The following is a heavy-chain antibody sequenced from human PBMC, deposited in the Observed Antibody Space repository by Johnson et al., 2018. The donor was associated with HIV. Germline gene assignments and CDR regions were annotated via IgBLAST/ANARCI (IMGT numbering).Heavy chain of an antibody. V-gene: IGHV3-30*04. CDR2: ISYDGSNK. CDR3: ARVRLPDAFDI. Sequence: QVQLVESGGGVVQPGRSLRLSCAASGLTFSSYAMHWVRQAPGKGLEWVAVISYDGSNKYYADSVKGRFTISRDNSKNTLYLQMNSLRAEDTAVYYCARVRLPDAFDIWGQGTMVTVSS. CDR1: GLTFSSYA. J-gene: IGHJ3*02.